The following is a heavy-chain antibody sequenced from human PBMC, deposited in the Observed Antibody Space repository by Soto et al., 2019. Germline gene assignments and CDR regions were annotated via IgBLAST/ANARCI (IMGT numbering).Heavy chain of an antibody. J-gene: IGHJ3*02. Sequence: EVQLVESGGGLVKPGGSLRLSCAASGFTFSSYSMNWVRQAPGKGLEWVSSISSSSSYIYYADSVKGRFTISRDNAKNSLYLQMNSLRAEDTAVYYCARAAGSSWYNRYAFDIWGQGTMVTVSS. CDR2: ISSSSSYI. D-gene: IGHD6-13*01. CDR3: ARAAGSSWYNRYAFDI. CDR1: GFTFSSYS. V-gene: IGHV3-21*01.